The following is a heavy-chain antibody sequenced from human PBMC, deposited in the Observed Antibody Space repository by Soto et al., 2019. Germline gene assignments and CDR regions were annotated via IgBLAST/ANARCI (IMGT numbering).Heavy chain of an antibody. CDR3: AKKGPAREGYYFDY. J-gene: IGHJ4*02. Sequence: QVQLVQSGAEVQKPGSSVKVSCKASGGTFSSYAISWVRQAPGQGLEWMGGIIPIFGTANYAQKFQGRVKITADKSTSTAYMELSSLRSEDTAVYYCAKKGPAREGYYFDYWGQGTLVTVSS. V-gene: IGHV1-69*06. CDR2: IIPIFGTA. CDR1: GGTFSSYA.